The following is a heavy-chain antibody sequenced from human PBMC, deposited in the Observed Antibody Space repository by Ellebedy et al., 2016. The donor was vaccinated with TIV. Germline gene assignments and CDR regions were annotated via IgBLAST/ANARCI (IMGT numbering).Heavy chain of an antibody. D-gene: IGHD2-15*01. J-gene: IGHJ4*02. V-gene: IGHV1-8*01. CDR3: ARGIRMPSDY. Sequence: AASVKVSCKASEYTFTSYDINWVRQATGQGLEWMGWMNPDSGNTAYAQKFQGRVSMTRNTSISTAYLELSNLRSDDTAVYYCARGIRMPSDYWGQGTLVTVSS. CDR1: EYTFTSYD. CDR2: MNPDSGNT.